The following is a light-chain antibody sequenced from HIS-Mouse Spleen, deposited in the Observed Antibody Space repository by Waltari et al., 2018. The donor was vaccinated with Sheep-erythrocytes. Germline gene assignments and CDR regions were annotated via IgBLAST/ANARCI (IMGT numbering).Light chain of an antibody. CDR2: DVS. Sequence: QSALTQPRSVSGSPGQSVTIPCTGTSSDVGGYNYVSWYQQPPGKAPKRMIYDVSKRPEGVPDRFSGSKSGNTASLTISGLQAEDEADYYCCSYAGSYNHVFATGTKVTVL. J-gene: IGLJ1*01. CDR3: CSYAGSYNHV. CDR1: SSDVGGYNY. V-gene: IGLV2-11*01.